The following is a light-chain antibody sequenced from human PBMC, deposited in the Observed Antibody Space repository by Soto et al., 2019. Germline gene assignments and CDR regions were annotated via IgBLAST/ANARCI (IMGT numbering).Light chain of an antibody. Sequence: QSALTQPASVSGSPGQSITISCTGTSSDVGGYNYVSWYQQHPGKAPKLMIYEVSNRPSGVSNRFSGSKSGNTASLTISGLQPEDEADYYCSSYTSTITRIFGGGTKVTVL. V-gene: IGLV2-14*01. J-gene: IGLJ2*01. CDR2: EVS. CDR1: SSDVGGYNY. CDR3: SSYTSTITRI.